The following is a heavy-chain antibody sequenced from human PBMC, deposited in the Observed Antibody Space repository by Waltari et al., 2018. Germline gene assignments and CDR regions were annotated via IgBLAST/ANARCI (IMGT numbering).Heavy chain of an antibody. CDR1: VDSVSSSYV. J-gene: IGHJ5*02. CDR2: VHGSGRT. V-gene: IGHV4-4*02. Sequence: QLQLQESGPGLVKPSGTVSLSCAVSVDSVSSSYVWNWVRQAPQRGLEWIGQVHGSGRTNYNPSFASRVTVSLDTSKNLFSLKVTSATAADTAVYYCARDRGRGLYLDTWGPGTLVTVSP. CDR3: ARDRGRGLYLDT. D-gene: IGHD2-15*01.